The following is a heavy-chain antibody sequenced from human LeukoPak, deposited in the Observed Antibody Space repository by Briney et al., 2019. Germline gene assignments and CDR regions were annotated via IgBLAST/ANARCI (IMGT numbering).Heavy chain of an antibody. CDR1: GGSISSYY. Sequence: SETLSLTCTVSGGSISSYYWSWIRQPPGKGLEWIGYIYYSGSTNYNPSLKSRVTISVDTSKNQFSLKLSSVTAADTAVYYCARHTSSSGRYFDLWGRGTLVTVSP. D-gene: IGHD6-6*01. CDR3: ARHTSSSGRYFDL. CDR2: IYYSGST. V-gene: IGHV4-59*08. J-gene: IGHJ2*01.